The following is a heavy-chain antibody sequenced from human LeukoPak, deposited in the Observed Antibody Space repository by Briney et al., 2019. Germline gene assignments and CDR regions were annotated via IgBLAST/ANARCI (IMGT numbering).Heavy chain of an antibody. CDR2: ISGDGGST. CDR3: AKDMEAGTAGFSFDS. Sequence: PGGSLRLSCAASGFTFGAYAMHWVRQAPGKGLEWVSLISGDGGSTYYGDSVKGRFSISRDNSKHSLYLQMDSLRTEDTALYYCAKDMEAGTAGFSFDSWGQGTLVTVSS. V-gene: IGHV3-43*02. CDR1: GFTFGAYA. J-gene: IGHJ4*02. D-gene: IGHD2-21*02.